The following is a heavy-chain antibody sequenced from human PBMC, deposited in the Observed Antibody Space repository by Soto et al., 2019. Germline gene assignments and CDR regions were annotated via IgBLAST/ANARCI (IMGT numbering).Heavy chain of an antibody. V-gene: IGHV3-11*01. CDR3: ARATIAVAGTYYYYGMDV. D-gene: IGHD6-19*01. CDR1: GFTLSEYY. CDR2: ISNSGSDI. Sequence: PGGSLRLSCAASGFTLSEYYMSWIRQAAGKGLEWVSYISNSGSDIYYADSVKDRFTISRDNAKDSLYLQMNSLRVEDTAVYYCARATIAVAGTYYYYGMDVWGQGTTVTVSS. J-gene: IGHJ6*02.